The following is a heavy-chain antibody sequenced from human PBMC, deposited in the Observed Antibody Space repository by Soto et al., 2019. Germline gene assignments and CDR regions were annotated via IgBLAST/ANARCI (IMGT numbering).Heavy chain of an antibody. J-gene: IGHJ6*02. V-gene: IGHV1-69*06. Sequence: EASVKVSCKASGGTFSNYVVNWVRQAPGQGLEWMGRIIPISGAANYAQKFQGRVTITADKSTSTAYMELSSLRSEDTAVYYCARSSSYYYDSSGYPRTNYYGMDVWGQGTTVTVSS. CDR1: GGTFSNYV. CDR2: IIPISGAA. CDR3: ARSSSYYYDSSGYPRTNYYGMDV. D-gene: IGHD3-22*01.